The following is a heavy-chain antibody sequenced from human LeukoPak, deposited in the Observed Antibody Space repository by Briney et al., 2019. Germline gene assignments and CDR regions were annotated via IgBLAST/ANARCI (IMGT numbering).Heavy chain of an antibody. D-gene: IGHD1-14*01. CDR3: ARVTGGRYFDY. J-gene: IGHJ4*02. CDR1: GFTFSNYW. CDR2: ISSDGSST. V-gene: IGHV3-74*01. Sequence: PGGSLRLSCAASGFTFSNYWMHWVRRAPGKGLVWVSRISSDGSSTSYAGSVKGRFTISRDNAENTLFLRMNSLRVEDTAVYYCARVTGGRYFDYWGQGTLVTVSS.